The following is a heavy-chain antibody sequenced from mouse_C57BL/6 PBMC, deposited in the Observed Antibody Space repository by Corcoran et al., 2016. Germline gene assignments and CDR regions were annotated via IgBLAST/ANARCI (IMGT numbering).Heavy chain of an antibody. CDR1: GYTFTDYY. Sequence: QVQLKQSGAELVRPGASVKLSCKASGYTFTDYYINWVKQRPGQGLEWIARIYPGSGNTYYNEKFKGKATLTAEKSSSTAYMQLSSLTSEDSAVYFGARLNGYYCDYWGQGTTLTVSS. CDR3: ARLNGYYCDY. V-gene: IGHV1-76*01. CDR2: IYPGSGNT. D-gene: IGHD2-2*01. J-gene: IGHJ2*01.